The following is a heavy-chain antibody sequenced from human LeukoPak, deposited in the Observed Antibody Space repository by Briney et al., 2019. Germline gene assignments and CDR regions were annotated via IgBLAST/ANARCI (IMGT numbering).Heavy chain of an antibody. Sequence: PGGSLRLSCAASGFTFSSYSMNWVRQAPGKELEWVSSISSSSSYIYYADSVKGRLTISRDNAKNPLYLQMNSLRAEDTAVYYCARDEYGGNVDYFDYWGQGTLVTVSS. CDR3: ARDEYGGNVDYFDY. CDR1: GFTFSSYS. J-gene: IGHJ4*02. V-gene: IGHV3-21*01. D-gene: IGHD4-23*01. CDR2: ISSSSSYI.